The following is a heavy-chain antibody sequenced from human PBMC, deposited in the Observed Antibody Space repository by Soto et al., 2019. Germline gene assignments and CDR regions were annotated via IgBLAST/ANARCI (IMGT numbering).Heavy chain of an antibody. V-gene: IGHV4-39*01. CDR3: ARHERDGYSDY. CDR2: IYYSGST. D-gene: IGHD5-18*01. J-gene: IGHJ4*02. Sequence: SETLSLTCTVSGGSISSSSYYWGWIRQPPGKGLEWIGSIYYSGSTYYNPSLKSRVTISVDTSKNQFSLKLSSVTAADTAVYYCARHERDGYSDYWGQGTLVTVSS. CDR1: GGSISSSSYY.